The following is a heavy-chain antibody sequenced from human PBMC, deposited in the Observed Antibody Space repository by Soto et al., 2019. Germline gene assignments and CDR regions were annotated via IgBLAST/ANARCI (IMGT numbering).Heavy chain of an antibody. J-gene: IGHJ5*02. V-gene: IGHV7-4-1*01. Sequence: QAQLVQSGSELKKPGASVKVSCKASGYTFTNYAMNWVRQAPGQGLEWMGWINTNTGSPTYAQGLTGRFVFSLDTSVSTAYLQISSLEAEDTAVYYCARDHHCGGGRCYLSFDPWGQGTLVTVSS. CDR3: ARDHHCGGGRCYLSFDP. CDR1: GYTFTNYA. CDR2: INTNTGSP. D-gene: IGHD2-15*01.